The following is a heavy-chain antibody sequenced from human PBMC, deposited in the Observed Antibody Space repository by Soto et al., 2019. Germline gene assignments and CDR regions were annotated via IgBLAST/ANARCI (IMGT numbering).Heavy chain of an antibody. CDR3: MTQADINGRGH. D-gene: IGHD2-8*01. J-gene: IGHJ4*02. Sequence: EVQLVESGGGWATPGGSLRLSCAASGFIFRNDWMNWVRQAPVKGLEWVARIQTKIEGGTTDYAAPVQGRFLISRYDSQNTLFIQMHSMQTEDTAVYYCMTQADINGRGHWGQGNLVTVAP. CDR1: GFIFRNDW. V-gene: IGHV3-15*01. CDR2: IQTKIEGGTT.